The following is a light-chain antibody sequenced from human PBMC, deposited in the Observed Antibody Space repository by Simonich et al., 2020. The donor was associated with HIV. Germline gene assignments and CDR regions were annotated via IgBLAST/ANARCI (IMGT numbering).Light chain of an antibody. J-gene: IGKJ1*01. CDR1: QSVLYSSNNKNY. V-gene: IGKV4-1*01. CDR2: WAS. Sequence: DIVMTQSPDSLAVSLGERATIKCKSSQSVLYSSNNKNYLAWYQQKPGHPPNLLIYWASTRESGVPDRFSASGSGTDFTLTISSLQAEDVAIYYCQQYYSTPPTFGQGTKVEIK. CDR3: QQYYSTPPT.